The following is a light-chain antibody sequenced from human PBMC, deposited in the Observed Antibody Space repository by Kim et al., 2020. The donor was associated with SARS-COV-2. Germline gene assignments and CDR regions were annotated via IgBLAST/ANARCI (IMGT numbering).Light chain of an antibody. J-gene: IGKJ1*01. CDR3: QQHENLPPT. CDR1: EDISSF. CDR2: DAS. V-gene: IGKV1-33*01. Sequence: ASVGDRVTITCQASEDISSFLNWYQHKPGQAPKLLIYDASSFETGVPSRFSGSGSGTDFSFAISSLQPEDIATYYCQQHENLPPTFGQGTKVDIK.